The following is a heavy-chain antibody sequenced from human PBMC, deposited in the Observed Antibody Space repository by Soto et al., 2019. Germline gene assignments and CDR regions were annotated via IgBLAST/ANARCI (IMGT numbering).Heavy chain of an antibody. D-gene: IGHD6-13*01. CDR3: AKDLGSRWAFDY. CDR1: GFTFTTYA. J-gene: IGHJ4*02. V-gene: IGHV3-23*01. CDR2: VTGSGGST. Sequence: GGSLRLSCAASGFTFTTYAMTWVRQAPGKGLEWVSLVTGSGGSTFYADSVKGRFTISRDNSKNTLYLQMNSLRDEDTALYYCAKDLGSRWAFDYWGQGTLVTAPQ.